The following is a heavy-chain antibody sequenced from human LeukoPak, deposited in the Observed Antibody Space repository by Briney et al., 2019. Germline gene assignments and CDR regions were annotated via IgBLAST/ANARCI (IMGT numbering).Heavy chain of an antibody. CDR2: IYSGGST. CDR1: GFTVSDNY. Sequence: GSLRLSCATSGFTVSDNYLSWVRQAPGKGLEWVSVIYSGGSTYYADSVKGRFTISRDNFKNTLSLQMNSLRAEDTAVYYCARDLGGFFAYWGQGTLVTVSS. V-gene: IGHV3-66*01. D-gene: IGHD3-16*01. CDR3: ARDLGGFFAY. J-gene: IGHJ4*02.